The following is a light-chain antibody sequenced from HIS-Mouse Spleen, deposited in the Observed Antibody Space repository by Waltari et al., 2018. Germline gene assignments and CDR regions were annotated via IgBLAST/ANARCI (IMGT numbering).Light chain of an antibody. CDR1: SRDVGSSNL. CDR3: CSYAGSSTYWV. J-gene: IGLJ3*02. Sequence: QSALTQPASVSGSPGQSITISCPGTSRDVGSSNLVSWYQQHPGKAPKLMIYEGSKRPSGVSNRFSGSKSGNTASLTISGLQAEDEADYYCCSYAGSSTYWVFGGGTKLTVL. CDR2: EGS. V-gene: IGLV2-23*01.